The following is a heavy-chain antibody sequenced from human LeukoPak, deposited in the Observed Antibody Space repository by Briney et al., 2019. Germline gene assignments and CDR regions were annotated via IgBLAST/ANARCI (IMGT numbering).Heavy chain of an antibody. J-gene: IGHJ4*02. V-gene: IGHV3-7*01. CDR1: GFTFISYC. Sequence: GSLRLSCAASGFTFISYCMSWVRQAPGKGLEWVANIKQDGSQKYYVDSVKGRFTISRDNAKSLLYLQMNSLRPEDTAVYYCARDWAGSAWLTRALEYWGQGILVTVSS. CDR2: IKQDGSQK. D-gene: IGHD6-19*01. CDR3: ARDWAGSAWLTRALEY.